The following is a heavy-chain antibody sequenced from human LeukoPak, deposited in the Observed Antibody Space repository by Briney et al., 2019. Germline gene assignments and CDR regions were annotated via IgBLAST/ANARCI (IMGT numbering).Heavy chain of an antibody. CDR2: MNPNSGNT. J-gene: IGHJ5*02. D-gene: IGHD3-9*01. Sequence: ASVTVSCKASGYTFTSYDINWVRQATGQGLEWMGWMNPNSGNTGYAQKSQGRVTMTRNTSISTAYMELSSLRSEDTAVYYCARAHAKLRYFDWLSGTNWFDPWGPGTLVTISS. V-gene: IGHV1-8*01. CDR1: GYTFTSYD. CDR3: ARAHAKLRYFDWLSGTNWFDP.